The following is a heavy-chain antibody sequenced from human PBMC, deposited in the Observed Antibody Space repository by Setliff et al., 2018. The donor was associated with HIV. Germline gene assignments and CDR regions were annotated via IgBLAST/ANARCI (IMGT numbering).Heavy chain of an antibody. Sequence: ASVKVSCKASRYTFTGHYMHWVRQAPGQGLEWVGWINPSSGGTNYAQKFQGRVTMTRDTSISTAYMELSGLTSDDTAVYYCARDGRYCSGGSCFTNRASYYYYYMDVWGKGTTVTVSS. CDR2: INPSSGGT. CDR1: RYTFTGHY. D-gene: IGHD2-15*01. J-gene: IGHJ6*03. V-gene: IGHV1-2*02. CDR3: ARDGRYCSGGSCFTNRASYYYYYMDV.